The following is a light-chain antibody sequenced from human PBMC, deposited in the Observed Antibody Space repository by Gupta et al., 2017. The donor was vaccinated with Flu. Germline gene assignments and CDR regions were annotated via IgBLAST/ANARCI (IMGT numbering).Light chain of an antibody. CDR2: KVS. J-gene: IGKJ2*01. CDR1: QSPVYSDGNTY. Sequence: PVTLGQPASISCRSSQSPVYSDGNTYLSWFQQRPGQSPRRLIYKVSNRDSGVPDRFSGSGSGTDFTLKINRVEAEDVGVYYCMQGTHLHTFGQGTKLEIK. CDR3: MQGTHLHT. V-gene: IGKV2-30*01.